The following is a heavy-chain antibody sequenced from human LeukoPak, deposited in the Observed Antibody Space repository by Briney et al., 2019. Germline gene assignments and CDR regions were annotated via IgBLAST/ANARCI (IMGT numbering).Heavy chain of an antibody. V-gene: IGHV4-39*01. Sequence: PSETLSLTCTVSGGSISSSSHYWGWIRQPPGKGLEWIGSIYYSGSTYYNPSLKSRVTISVDTSKNQFSLKLSSMTAADTAVYYCARPCSSTACPFDYWGQGTLVTVSS. D-gene: IGHD2-2*01. J-gene: IGHJ4*02. CDR1: GGSISSSSHY. CDR2: IYYSGST. CDR3: ARPCSSTACPFDY.